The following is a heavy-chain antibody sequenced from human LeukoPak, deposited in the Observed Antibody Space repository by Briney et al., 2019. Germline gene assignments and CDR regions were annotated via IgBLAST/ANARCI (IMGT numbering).Heavy chain of an antibody. J-gene: IGHJ4*02. CDR2: IWYDGSNQ. CDR3: ARASQSLYSLDY. Sequence: GGSLRLSCAASGFTFSSFGMHWVRQAPGKGLEWVALIWYDGSNQYYADSVKGRFTISRDDSKNTLYLQMNSLSAEDTAVYFCARASQSLYSLDYWGQGTLVTVSS. V-gene: IGHV3-33*01. CDR1: GFTFSSFG. D-gene: IGHD2-15*01.